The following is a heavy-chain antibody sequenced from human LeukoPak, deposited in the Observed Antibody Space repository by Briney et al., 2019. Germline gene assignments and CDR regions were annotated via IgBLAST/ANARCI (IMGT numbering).Heavy chain of an antibody. Sequence: GGSLRLSCAASGFTFDDYGMSWVRQAPGKGLEWVSGINWNGGSTGYADSVKGRFTISRDNAKNSLYLQMNSLRAEDTALYHCARTDTGGDYGSAPDYWGQGTLVTVSS. D-gene: IGHD3-10*01. J-gene: IGHJ4*02. CDR1: GFTFDDYG. CDR3: ARTDTGGDYGSAPDY. V-gene: IGHV3-20*01. CDR2: INWNGGST.